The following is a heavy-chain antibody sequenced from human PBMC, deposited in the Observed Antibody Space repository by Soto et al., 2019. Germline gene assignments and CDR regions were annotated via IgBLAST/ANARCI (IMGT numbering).Heavy chain of an antibody. V-gene: IGHV4-39*01. Sequence: QLQLQESGPGLVKPSETLSLTGTVSGGSISSSNYFWGWIRQPPGKGLEWIGSMYYSGSTYYNPSLKSRVTISVDTSKNQFSLKLSSVTAADTDMYYCAIHGERTIRSLNWFDPGGKGTLVTVSS. CDR3: AIHGERTIRSLNWFDP. CDR2: MYYSGST. J-gene: IGHJ5*02. CDR1: GGSISSSNYF. D-gene: IGHD4-17*01.